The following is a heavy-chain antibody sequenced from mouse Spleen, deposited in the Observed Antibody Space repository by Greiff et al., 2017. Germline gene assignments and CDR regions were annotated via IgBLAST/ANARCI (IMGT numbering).Heavy chain of an antibody. CDR2: IWSGGST. CDR1: GFSLTSYG. CDR3: ARHTTVVATAFYSAMDY. Sequence: QVQLQQSGPGLVQPSQSLSITCTVSGFSLTSYGVHWVRQSPGKGLEWLGVIWSGGSTDYNSAFISRLSLSKDNSKSQVFFKMNILQADDTAIYYCARHTTVVATAFYSAMDYWGQGTAVTVSS. V-gene: IGHV2-2*01. J-gene: IGHJ4*01. D-gene: IGHD1-1*01.